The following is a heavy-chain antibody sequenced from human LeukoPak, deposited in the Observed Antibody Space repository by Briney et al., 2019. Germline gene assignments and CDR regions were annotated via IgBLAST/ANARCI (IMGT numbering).Heavy chain of an antibody. CDR1: GVTFTNYA. J-gene: IGHJ4*02. Sequence: PGGSLRLSCAASGVTFTNYAMSWVRQAPGKGLEWVSTITDSGGTTFYADPVKGGFTISKTNFKNTAHLQRDSLRAEDTAVYYCAKLGRESHPRYFDYWGQGTLVTVPS. D-gene: IGHD3-16*01. CDR3: AKLGRESHPRYFDY. CDR2: ITDSGGTT. V-gene: IGHV3-23*01.